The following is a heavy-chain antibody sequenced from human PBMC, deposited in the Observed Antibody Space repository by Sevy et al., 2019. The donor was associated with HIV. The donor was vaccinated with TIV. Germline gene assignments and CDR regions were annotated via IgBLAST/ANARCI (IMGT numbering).Heavy chain of an antibody. Sequence: GGSLRLSCAASGFTFRSYAMHWVRQAPGKGLEWVAVISNDGSNMYYADSVKGRFTISRDNSKNTLYLQMNSLRAEDTAVYYCARAKHDYYDSRRNAFDIWGQGTMVTVSS. V-gene: IGHV3-30-3*01. J-gene: IGHJ3*02. CDR1: GFTFRSYA. CDR2: ISNDGSNM. CDR3: ARAKHDYYDSRRNAFDI. D-gene: IGHD3-22*01.